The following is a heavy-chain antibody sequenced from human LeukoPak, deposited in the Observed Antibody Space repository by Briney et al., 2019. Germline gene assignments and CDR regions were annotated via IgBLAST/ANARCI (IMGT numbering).Heavy chain of an antibody. CDR1: GGSISSYY. CDR3: ARGGTYYDFWSGYYTAPPLYYFDY. V-gene: IGHV4-59*08. D-gene: IGHD3-3*01. CDR2: IYYSVST. J-gene: IGHJ4*02. Sequence: SGTLSLTCTVSGGSISSYYWSWIRQPPGKGLEWIGYIYYSVSTNYNPSLKSRVTISVDTSKNKFSLKLSSVTAADTAVYYCARGGTYYDFWSGYYTAPPLYYFDYWGQGTLVTVSS.